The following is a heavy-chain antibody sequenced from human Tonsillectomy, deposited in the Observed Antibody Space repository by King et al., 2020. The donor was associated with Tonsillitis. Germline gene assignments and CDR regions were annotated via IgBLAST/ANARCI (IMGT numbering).Heavy chain of an antibody. CDR2: ISTSGSTI. D-gene: IGHD6-19*01. V-gene: IGHV3-48*03. Sequence: VQLVESGGGFIQPGGSLRLSFAASGFTFSSYEMNWVRQAPGMGLEWVSYISTSGSTIYYADSVKGRFTISRDNAKSSLYLQMNSLRVEDTAVYYCARVPASGWYADYWGQGTLVTVSS. CDR3: ARVPASGWYADY. J-gene: IGHJ4*02. CDR1: GFTFSSYE.